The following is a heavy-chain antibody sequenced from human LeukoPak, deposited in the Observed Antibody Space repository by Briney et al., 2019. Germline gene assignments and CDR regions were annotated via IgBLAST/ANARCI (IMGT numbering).Heavy chain of an antibody. V-gene: IGHV1-69*13. CDR1: GGTFSSYA. J-gene: IGHJ4*02. Sequence: ASVKVSCKASGGTFSSYAISWVRQAPGQGLEWMGGIIPIFGTANYAQKFQGRVTITADESTSTAYMELSSLRADDTAVYYCAKDGTRGTRFGKIPHYFDYWGRGTLVTVSS. D-gene: IGHD3-10*01. CDR3: AKDGTRGTRFGKIPHYFDY. CDR2: IIPIFGTA.